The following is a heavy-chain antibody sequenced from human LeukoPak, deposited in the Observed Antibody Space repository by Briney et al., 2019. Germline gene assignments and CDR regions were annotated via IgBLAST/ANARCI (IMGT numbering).Heavy chain of an antibody. J-gene: IGHJ4*02. Sequence: GGSLRLSCAVSGFTFSTYAMHWVRQAPGKGLDWVAVISYDGSNTYYADSVKGRFTISRDNSKNTLYLQMNSLRAEDTAVYYCARGWEKGATRHHQFDYWGQGTLVTVSS. V-gene: IGHV3-30*04. D-gene: IGHD1-26*01. CDR2: ISYDGSNT. CDR1: GFTFSTYA. CDR3: ARGWEKGATRHHQFDY.